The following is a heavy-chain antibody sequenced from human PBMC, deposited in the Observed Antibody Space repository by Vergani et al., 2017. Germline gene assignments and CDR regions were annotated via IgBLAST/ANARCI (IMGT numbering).Heavy chain of an antibody. Sequence: QVRLVESGGGVVQPGRSLRLSCAASGFTFSDHYMSWVRQAPGKGLEWISYMSSGDSIYYADSVKGRFTVSRDNTKNTLYLQMNSLRAEDTAVYYCARETDTGSSVSYNYYAMDVWGQGTTVSVSS. CDR1: GFTFSDHY. V-gene: IGHV3-11*04. D-gene: IGHD3-9*01. CDR2: MSSGDSI. CDR3: ARETDTGSSVSYNYYAMDV. J-gene: IGHJ6*02.